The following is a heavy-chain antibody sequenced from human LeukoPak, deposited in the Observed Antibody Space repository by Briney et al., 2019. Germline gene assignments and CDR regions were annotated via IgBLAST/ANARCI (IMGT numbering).Heavy chain of an antibody. CDR3: ARARGSYLEIDY. Sequence: PGRSLRLSCAASGFSVSANYMTWVRQAPGKGLEWVTVISSGESTSYADSVKGRFTISRDTSKNTLYLQMNSLRAEDTAVYYCARARGSYLEIDYWGQGTLVTVSS. V-gene: IGHV3-53*01. CDR2: ISSGEST. CDR1: GFSVSANY. J-gene: IGHJ4*02. D-gene: IGHD1-26*01.